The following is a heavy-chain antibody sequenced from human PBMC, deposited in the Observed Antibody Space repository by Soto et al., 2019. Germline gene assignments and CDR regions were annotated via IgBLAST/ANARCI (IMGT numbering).Heavy chain of an antibody. Sequence: RASVKVSCKASGGTFSSYAISWVRQAPGQGLEWMGGIIPIFGTANYAQKFQGRVTITADESTSTAYMELSSLRSEDTAVYYCARDRTEAAAGYYYWGQGTLVTVSS. CDR3: ARDRTEAAAGYYY. CDR2: IIPIFGTA. D-gene: IGHD6-13*01. CDR1: GGTFSSYA. V-gene: IGHV1-69*13. J-gene: IGHJ4*02.